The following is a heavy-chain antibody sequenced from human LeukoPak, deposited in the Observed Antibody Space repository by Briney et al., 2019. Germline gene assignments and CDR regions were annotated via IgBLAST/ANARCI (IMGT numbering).Heavy chain of an antibody. Sequence: GDSLKISCKGSGYSFTSFWISWVRQMPGKGLEWMGRIDPSESYINYSPSFQGHVTISADKSISSAYLQWGSLNASDTAIYYCARSMVRGAPYYFDYWGQGTLVTVSS. J-gene: IGHJ4*02. D-gene: IGHD3-10*01. CDR3: ARSMVRGAPYYFDY. CDR1: GYSFTSFW. CDR2: IDPSESYI. V-gene: IGHV5-10-1*01.